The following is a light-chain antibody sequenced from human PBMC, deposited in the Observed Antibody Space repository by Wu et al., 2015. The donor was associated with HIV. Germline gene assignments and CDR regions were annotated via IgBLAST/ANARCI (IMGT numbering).Light chain of an antibody. CDR3: QQSLSAPLS. V-gene: IGKV1-39*01. Sequence: DIQMTQSPSSLSASVGETVTITCRASQHIWTSLNWYQQKPGKSPEVLIYGASTLQTGVPSRFSGSGSGTDFTLTVSNLQPEDFATYFCQQSLSAPLSFGGGTKV. CDR1: QHIWTS. J-gene: IGKJ4*01. CDR2: GAS.